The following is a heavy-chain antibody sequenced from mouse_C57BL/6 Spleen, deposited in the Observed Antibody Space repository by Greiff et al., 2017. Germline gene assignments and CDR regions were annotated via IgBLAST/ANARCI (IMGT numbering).Heavy chain of an antibody. CDR3: ARHNYSTFDY. D-gene: IGHD2-5*01. CDR2: ISSGGSYT. V-gene: IGHV5-6*01. CDR1: GFTFSSYG. Sequence: DVHLVESGGDLVKPGGSLKLSCAASGFTFSSYGMSWVRQTPDKRLEWVATISSGGSYTYYPDSVKGRFTISRDNAKNTLYLQMSSLKSEDTAMYYCARHNYSTFDYWGQGTTRTVSS. J-gene: IGHJ2*01.